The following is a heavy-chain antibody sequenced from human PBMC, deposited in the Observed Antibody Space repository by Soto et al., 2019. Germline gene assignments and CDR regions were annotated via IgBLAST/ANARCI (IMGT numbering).Heavy chain of an antibody. CDR1: GYTFTSYG. D-gene: IGHD2-8*01. V-gene: IGHV1-18*01. CDR3: ARHGNGDDY. Sequence: GASLKVSCKASGYTFTSYGVNWARQAPGQGLEWMGWIRSYNNSTNYAQKLQGRVTMTTDTSTNTAYMELRSLRSDDTAVYYCARHGNGDDYWGQGTLVTAPQ. CDR2: IRSYNNST. J-gene: IGHJ4*02.